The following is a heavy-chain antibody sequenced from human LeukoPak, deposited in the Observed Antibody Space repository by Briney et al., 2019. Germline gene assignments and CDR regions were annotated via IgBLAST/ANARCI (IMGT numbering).Heavy chain of an antibody. D-gene: IGHD3-10*01. CDR2: INHSGST. Sequence: SETLSLTCAVYGGSFSGYYWSWIRQPPGKGLEWIGEINHSGSTNYNPSLKSRITISVDTSKNQFSLKLSSVTAADTAVYYCARLRMGGYLWSNDYWGQGTLVIVSS. CDR3: ARLRMGGYLWSNDY. V-gene: IGHV4-34*01. J-gene: IGHJ4*02. CDR1: GGSFSGYY.